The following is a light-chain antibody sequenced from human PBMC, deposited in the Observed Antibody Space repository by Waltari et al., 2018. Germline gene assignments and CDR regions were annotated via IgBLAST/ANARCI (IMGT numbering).Light chain of an antibody. J-gene: IGKJ1*01. CDR1: QSISSY. CDR3: QQSHSIPWT. CDR2: GAS. V-gene: IGKV1-39*01. Sequence: DIQMTQSPSSLSASVGDRVNITCRASQSISSYLNWYQQKPGKAPNFLIYGASNLQSGVPSRFSGSGSGTDFTLTISSLQLEDFATYSCQQSHSIPWTFGQGTKVGI.